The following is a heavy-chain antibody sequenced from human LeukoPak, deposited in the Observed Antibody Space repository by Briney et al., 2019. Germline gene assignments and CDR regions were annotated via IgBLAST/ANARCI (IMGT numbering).Heavy chain of an antibody. J-gene: IGHJ4*02. Sequence: QSGRSLRLSCAASGFTFSSYAMSWVRQAPGKGLEWVSVISGSGGSTYSADSVKGRFTISRDNSKNTLYLQMNSLRAEDTAVYFCAKSQDGGRLFHFDYWGQGTLVTVSS. CDR1: GFTFSSYA. V-gene: IGHV3-23*01. CDR3: AKSQDGGRLFHFDY. D-gene: IGHD1-26*01. CDR2: ISGSGGST.